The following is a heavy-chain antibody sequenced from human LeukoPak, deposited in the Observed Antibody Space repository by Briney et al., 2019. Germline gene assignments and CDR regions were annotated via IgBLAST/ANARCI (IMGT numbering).Heavy chain of an antibody. J-gene: IGHJ4*02. V-gene: IGHV3-23*01. CDR1: GFTFSNYA. CDR3: AKLGDYGDYGRIMRSFDY. CDR2: IGSSGGST. Sequence: GGSLRLSCAASGFTFSNYAMNWVRQAPGKGLEWVSTIGSSGGSTYYADSVKGRFTISRDNSKNTLYLQMNSLRAEDTDVYYCAKLGDYGDYGRIMRSFDYWGQGTLVTVSS. D-gene: IGHD4-17*01.